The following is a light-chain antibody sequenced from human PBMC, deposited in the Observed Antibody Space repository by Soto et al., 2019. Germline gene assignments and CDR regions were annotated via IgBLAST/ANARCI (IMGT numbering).Light chain of an antibody. CDR3: QQRRSWPLT. CDR1: QSISGY. V-gene: IGKV3-11*01. Sequence: EIILTQSPATLSLSPGERATLSCRASQSISGYLAWYQQKPGQAPRLLIYDGSNRATGIPARFSGSGSETDFTLTISSLEPEDFASYYCQQRRSWPLTFGGGTKV. CDR2: DGS. J-gene: IGKJ4*01.